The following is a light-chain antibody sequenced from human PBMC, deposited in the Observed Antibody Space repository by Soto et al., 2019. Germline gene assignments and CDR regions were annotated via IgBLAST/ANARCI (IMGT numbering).Light chain of an antibody. Sequence: DIQMTQSPSTLSASVGDRVTITCRASQSLSNWLAWYQQKPGKAPKRLIYKASSLESGVPSRFSGSGSGTEFTLTISSLQPDDFATYYCQQYNSYPYTFGQGTKLEIK. V-gene: IGKV1-5*03. CDR2: KAS. CDR3: QQYNSYPYT. J-gene: IGKJ2*01. CDR1: QSLSNW.